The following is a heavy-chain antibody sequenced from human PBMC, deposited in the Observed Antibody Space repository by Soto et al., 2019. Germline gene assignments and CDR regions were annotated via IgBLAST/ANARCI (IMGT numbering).Heavy chain of an antibody. CDR1: GFSLSTSGVG. D-gene: IGHD6-13*01. Sequence: SGPTLVNPTQTLTLTCTFSGFSLSTSGVGVGWIRQPPGKALEWLALIYWNDDKRYSPSLKSRLTITKDTSKNQVVLTMTNMDPVDTATYYCAHRPPIAAAGMGPWFDPWGQGTLVTVSS. J-gene: IGHJ5*02. CDR3: AHRPPIAAAGMGPWFDP. CDR2: IYWNDDK. V-gene: IGHV2-5*01.